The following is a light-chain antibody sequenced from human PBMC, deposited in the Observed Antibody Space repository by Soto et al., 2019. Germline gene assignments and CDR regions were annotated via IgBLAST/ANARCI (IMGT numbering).Light chain of an antibody. CDR2: DVS. CDR1: QSINSW. CDR3: QQYNTFSGT. V-gene: IGKV1-5*01. J-gene: IGKJ1*01. Sequence: DIQMTQTPSTLSASVGDRVTITCRASQSINSWLAWYQQRPGKAPKLLIYDVSTLESGVPSRFSGSGFGTEFTLTISSLQPDDFATYYCQQYNTFSGTFGQGTKVEIK.